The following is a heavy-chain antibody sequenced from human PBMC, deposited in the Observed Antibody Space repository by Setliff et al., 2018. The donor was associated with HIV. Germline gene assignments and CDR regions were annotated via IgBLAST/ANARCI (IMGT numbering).Heavy chain of an antibody. CDR2: INGGNAIT. D-gene: IGHD1-26*01. J-gene: IGHJ4*02. CDR1: GYTFTSYA. Sequence: ASVKVSCKASGYTFTSYAIHWVRQAPGQGLEWMGWINGGNAITKFSQKFQGRVTFTRGTSASTAYMELSSPRSEDTAVYYCARAGYLLHYFDSWGQGTLVTVSS. V-gene: IGHV1-3*01. CDR3: ARAGYLLHYFDS.